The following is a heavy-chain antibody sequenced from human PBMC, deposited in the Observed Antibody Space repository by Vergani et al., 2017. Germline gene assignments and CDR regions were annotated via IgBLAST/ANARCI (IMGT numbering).Heavy chain of an antibody. CDR2: IYYTGTT. J-gene: IGHJ2*01. D-gene: IGHD2-2*02. V-gene: IGHV4-39*01. CDR1: GVSIGSNSYY. CDR3: ARGARRCTSTSCYRVWYFDL. Sequence: QVQLQESGPGLVKPSQTLSLTCTVSGVSIGSNSYYWGWIRQPPGKGLEWIGTIYYTGTTYYNEAHKSRLTISVDTSKNQFSLNLTSVTAADTAVYYCARGARRCTSTSCYRVWYFDLWGRGVLVTVSS.